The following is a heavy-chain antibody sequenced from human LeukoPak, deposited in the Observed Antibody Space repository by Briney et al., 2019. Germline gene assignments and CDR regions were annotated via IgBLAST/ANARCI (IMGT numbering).Heavy chain of an antibody. V-gene: IGHV4-59*01. CDR3: ARDRGPYYFDY. CDR2: IYYSGST. J-gene: IGHJ4*02. D-gene: IGHD3-10*01. Sequence: SETLSLTCSVSGFSISSYYWSWIRQPPGKGLEWIGYIYYSGSTKYNPSLKNRVTISVDTSKNQFSLKLRSVTAADTAVYYCARDRGPYYFDYWGQGTLVTVSS. CDR1: GFSISSYY.